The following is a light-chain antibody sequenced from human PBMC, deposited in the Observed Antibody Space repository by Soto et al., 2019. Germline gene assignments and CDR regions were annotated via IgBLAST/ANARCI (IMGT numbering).Light chain of an antibody. Sequence: IQVTQTPASLSCSVGDRVTITFRAPQNIRSSLNWSQQKPGKAPKLLLYAASSLQSGVPSRFSGSGSGTDFTLTICCLQPEDFTTYYCQQSYSFLLPFGGVTKADVK. CDR3: QQSYSFLLP. CDR2: AAS. J-gene: IGKJ4*01. CDR1: QNIRSS. V-gene: IGKV1-39*01.